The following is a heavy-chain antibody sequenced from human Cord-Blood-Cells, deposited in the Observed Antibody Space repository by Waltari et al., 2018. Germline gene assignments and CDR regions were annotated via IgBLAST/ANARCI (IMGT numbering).Heavy chain of an antibody. D-gene: IGHD3-10*01. CDR3: ASLWGGY. Sequence: QVQLQQWGAGLFKPSETLSLTCAVYGGSFSGYYWSWIRQPPGKGLEWIGEINHRGSTNYNPSLKSRVTISVDTSKNQFSLKLSSVTAADTAVYYCASLWGGYWGQGTLVTVSS. J-gene: IGHJ4*02. V-gene: IGHV4-34*01. CDR2: INHRGST. CDR1: GGSFSGYY.